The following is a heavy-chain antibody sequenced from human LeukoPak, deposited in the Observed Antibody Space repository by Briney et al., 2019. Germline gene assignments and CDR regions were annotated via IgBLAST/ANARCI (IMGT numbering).Heavy chain of an antibody. CDR2: IYYRGST. CDR3: TEFYFDRSGYADY. CDR1: GGSISSSSFY. V-gene: IGHV4-39*01. D-gene: IGHD3-22*01. J-gene: IGHJ4*02. Sequence: SETLSLTCTVSGGSISSSSFYWGWIRQPPGKGLEWIGSIYYRGSTYYNPSLKSRVTVSVDMSENQVSLKLRSVTAADTAVYYCTEFYFDRSGYADYWGQGTLVTVSS.